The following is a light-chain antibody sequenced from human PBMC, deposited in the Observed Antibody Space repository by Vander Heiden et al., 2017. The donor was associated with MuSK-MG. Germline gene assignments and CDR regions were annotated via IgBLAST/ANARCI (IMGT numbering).Light chain of an antibody. CDR1: QSVSSN. Sequence: EIVMTQSPATLSVSPGERATLSCRASQSVSSNLAWYQQKPGQAPRLLIYGASTRATGIPARFSGSGYGKEFTLTISSLQSVDFAVYYCQQHNNWPPLTFGGGTKVEIK. V-gene: IGKV3-15*01. CDR2: GAS. J-gene: IGKJ4*01. CDR3: QQHNNWPPLT.